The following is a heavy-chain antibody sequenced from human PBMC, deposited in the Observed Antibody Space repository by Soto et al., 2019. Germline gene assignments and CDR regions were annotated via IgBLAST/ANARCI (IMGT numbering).Heavy chain of an antibody. Sequence: SETQSLTCTVSGGSISSYYWSWIRQPPGKGLEWIGFISYSGSTYYSTSLKSRVTISVDTSKSQFSLNLSFVTAADTSVYYCATMGTPATGLYFFDYWGQGSLVTVSS. CDR3: ATMGTPATGLYFFDY. J-gene: IGHJ4*02. CDR2: ISYSGST. D-gene: IGHD2-15*01. CDR1: GGSISSYY. V-gene: IGHV4-59*06.